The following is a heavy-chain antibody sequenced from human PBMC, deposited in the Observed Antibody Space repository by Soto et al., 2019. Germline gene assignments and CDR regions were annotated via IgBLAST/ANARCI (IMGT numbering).Heavy chain of an antibody. Sequence: ETLSLTCTVSGGSISSSSYYWGWIRQPPGKGLEWIGSIYYSGTTYYNPSLKSRVTISVDTSKNQFGLKLSSVTASDWGVYYSVRSVTNPADFDYRSQRTPVTVSS. D-gene: IGHD2-15*01. CDR2: IYYSGTT. V-gene: IGHV4-39*01. J-gene: IGHJ4*01. CDR3: VRSVTNPADFDY. CDR1: GGSISSSSYY.